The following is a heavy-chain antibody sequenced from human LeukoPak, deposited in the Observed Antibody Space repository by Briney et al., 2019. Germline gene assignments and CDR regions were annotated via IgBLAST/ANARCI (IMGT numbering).Heavy chain of an antibody. Sequence: SQTLSLTCAISGDSVSSNSAAWNRIRQSPSRGLEWLGRTYYGSKWNNDYAVSVKSRITINPDTSKNQLSLQLNSVTPEDTAVYYCAKGWLLTGLSNWGQGTLVTVPS. V-gene: IGHV6-1*01. CDR3: AKGWLLTGLSN. CDR2: TYYGSKWNN. J-gene: IGHJ4*02. D-gene: IGHD3-9*01. CDR1: GDSVSSNSAA.